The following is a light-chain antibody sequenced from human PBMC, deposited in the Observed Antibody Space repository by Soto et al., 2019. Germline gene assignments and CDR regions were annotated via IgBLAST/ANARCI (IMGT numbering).Light chain of an antibody. CDR1: SSDVGGYNY. J-gene: IGLJ1*01. CDR3: NSYTSSSPYL. Sequence: QSVLTQPASVSGSPGQSITISCTGTSSDVGGYNYVSWYQQHPGKAPKLMIYDVSNRPSGVSNRFSGSKSGNTASLTISGLQADDEADYYCNSYTSSSPYLFGTVTKLTV. CDR2: DVS. V-gene: IGLV2-14*01.